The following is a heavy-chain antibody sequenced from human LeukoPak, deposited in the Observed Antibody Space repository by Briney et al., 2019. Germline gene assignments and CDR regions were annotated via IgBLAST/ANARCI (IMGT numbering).Heavy chain of an antibody. CDR3: ARDRYCIGGICYSGRFDP. CDR1: GGSMNDYY. Sequence: SETLSLTCNVSGGSMNDYYWSWIRQPPGKGLEWIGYMYYSGSTNYNPSLKSRVSISIDTSKNQFSLKLSSVTAADTAVYYCARDRYCIGGICYSGRFDPWGRGTLVTVSS. D-gene: IGHD2-15*01. J-gene: IGHJ5*02. V-gene: IGHV4-59*01. CDR2: MYYSGST.